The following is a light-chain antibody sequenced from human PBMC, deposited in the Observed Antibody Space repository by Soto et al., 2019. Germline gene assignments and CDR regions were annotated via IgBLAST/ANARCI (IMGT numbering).Light chain of an antibody. CDR1: QSVSNNY. CDR2: GAS. V-gene: IGKV3-20*01. CDR3: QQYGSSGT. Sequence: EIVLTQSPGTLSLSPGERATLSCRASQSVSNNYLAWYQQKPGQAPMLLIYGASNRATGIPDMFSGSGSGTDFPLTISRLEPEDFAVYYCQQYGSSGTFGQGTKVEIK. J-gene: IGKJ1*01.